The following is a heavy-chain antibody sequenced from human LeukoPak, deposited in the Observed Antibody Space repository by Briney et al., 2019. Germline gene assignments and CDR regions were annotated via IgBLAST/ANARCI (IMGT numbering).Heavy chain of an antibody. V-gene: IGHV1-46*01. CDR2: INPSGGST. Sequence: ASVKVSCKASVYTFTSYYMHWVRQAPRQGVEGMGIINPSGGSTSYAQKSQGRVTMTRDTSTSTVYMELSSLRSEDTAVYYCARASGYSYGNFDYWGQGTLVTVSS. D-gene: IGHD5-18*01. CDR3: ARASGYSYGNFDY. CDR1: VYTFTSYY. J-gene: IGHJ4*02.